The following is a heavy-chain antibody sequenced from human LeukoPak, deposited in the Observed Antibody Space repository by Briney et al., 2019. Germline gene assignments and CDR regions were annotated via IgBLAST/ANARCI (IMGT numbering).Heavy chain of an antibody. V-gene: IGHV3-21*01. CDR3: ARDPGYSYGHDY. Sequence: GGSLRRSCAASGFTFSSYSMNWVRQAPGKGLEWVSSISSSSSYIYYADSVKGRFTISRDNAKNSLYLQMNSLRAEDTAVYYCARDPGYSYGHDYWGQGTLVTVSS. CDR1: GFTFSSYS. CDR2: ISSSSSYI. D-gene: IGHD5-18*01. J-gene: IGHJ4*02.